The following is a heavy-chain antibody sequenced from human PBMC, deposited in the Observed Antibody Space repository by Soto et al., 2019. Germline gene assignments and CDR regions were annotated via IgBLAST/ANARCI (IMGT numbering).Heavy chain of an antibody. CDR2: IYYSGST. CDR3: XXXXXXEPRFDY. CDR1: GGSISSGGYY. D-gene: IGHD1-1*01. Sequence: QVQLQESGPGLVKPSQTLSLTCTVSGGSISSGGYYWNWIRQHPGKGLEWIGYIYYSGSTYYNPSXXXXXXXXXXXXXXXXXXXXXXXXXXXXXXXXXXXXXXXEPRFDYWGQGTLVTVSS. V-gene: IGHV4-31*01. J-gene: IGHJ4*02.